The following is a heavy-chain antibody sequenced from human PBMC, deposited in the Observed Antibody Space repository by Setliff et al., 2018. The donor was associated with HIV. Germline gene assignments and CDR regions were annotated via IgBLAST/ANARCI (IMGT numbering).Heavy chain of an antibody. D-gene: IGHD5-18*01. Sequence: PGGSLRLSCAASGFSVTDTYMGWVRQAPGKGLEWVTLMYKGGKTYYADFVKGRFTIARDDSKNTVSLQMNSLRVEDTAIYYCAKMHTAMDPDIFDIWGQGTMVTVSS. J-gene: IGHJ3*02. CDR1: GFSVTDTY. CDR3: AKMHTAMDPDIFDI. V-gene: IGHV3-66*02. CDR2: MYKGGKT.